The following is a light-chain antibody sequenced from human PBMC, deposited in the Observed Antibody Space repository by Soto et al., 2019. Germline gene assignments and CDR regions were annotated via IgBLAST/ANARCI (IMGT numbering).Light chain of an antibody. CDR1: RAISDY. V-gene: IGKV1-33*01. J-gene: IGKJ4*01. CDR3: QQYDNVPLT. CDR2: DAS. Sequence: DTQMTQSPSSLSASVGDRVTITCQASRAISDYLNWYKQKPGKAPNLLIYDASNLETGVPSRFSGSGSGTHFTFTISSLQPEDTATYYCQQYDNVPLTFGGGTKVEIK.